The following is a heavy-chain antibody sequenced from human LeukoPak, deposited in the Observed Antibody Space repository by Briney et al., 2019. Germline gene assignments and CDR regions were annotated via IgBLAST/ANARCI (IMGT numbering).Heavy chain of an antibody. CDR1: GFTFSSYA. J-gene: IGHJ4*02. D-gene: IGHD6-13*01. Sequence: GGSLRLSCAASGFTFSSYAMHWVRQAPGKGLEWVAAISYDGSNKYYADSVKGRFTISRDNSKNTLYLQMNSLRAGDTAVYYCAAVNIAAAGNPDYWGQGTLVTVSS. V-gene: IGHV3-30*04. CDR3: AAVNIAAAGNPDY. CDR2: ISYDGSNK.